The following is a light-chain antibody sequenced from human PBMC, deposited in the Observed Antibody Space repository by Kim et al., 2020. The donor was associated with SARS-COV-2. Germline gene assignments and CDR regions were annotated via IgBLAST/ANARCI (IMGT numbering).Light chain of an antibody. V-gene: IGKV3-11*01. J-gene: IGKJ2*01. CDR1: QRRGTS. CDR2: DSS. CDR3: QQRSSWPFMYT. Sequence: SPGERATLSCRASQRRGTSLAWYQHKPGQAPRLLIYDSSNRATGIPARFSGSGSGTDFTLTISSLEPEDFAVYYCQQRSSWPFMYTFGQGTKLEI.